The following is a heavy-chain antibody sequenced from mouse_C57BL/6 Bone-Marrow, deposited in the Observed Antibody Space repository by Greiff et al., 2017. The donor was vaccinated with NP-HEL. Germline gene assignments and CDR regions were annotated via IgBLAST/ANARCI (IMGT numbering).Heavy chain of an antibody. Sequence: VQLVESGPVLVQPSQSLSITCTVSGFSLTSYGVHWVRQSPGKGLEWLGVIWRGGSTDYNAAFMSRLSITKDNSKSQVFFKMNSLQADDTAIYYCAKEGAYWYFDVWGTGTTVTVSS. CDR2: IWRGGST. V-gene: IGHV2-5*01. CDR3: AKEGAYWYFDV. J-gene: IGHJ1*03. CDR1: GFSLTSYG.